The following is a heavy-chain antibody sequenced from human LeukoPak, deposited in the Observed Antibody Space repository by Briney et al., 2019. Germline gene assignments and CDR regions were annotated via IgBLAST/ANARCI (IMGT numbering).Heavy chain of an antibody. CDR2: ISWNSGSI. CDR3: AKDIEYSSGWYGGSFDY. D-gene: IGHD6-19*01. Sequence: GGSLRLSCAASGFTFDDYAMHWVRQAPGKGLEWVSGISWNSGSIGYADSVKGRFTISRDNAKNSPYLQMNSLRAEDTALYYCAKDIEYSSGWYGGSFDYWGQGTLVTVSS. J-gene: IGHJ4*02. V-gene: IGHV3-9*01. CDR1: GFTFDDYA.